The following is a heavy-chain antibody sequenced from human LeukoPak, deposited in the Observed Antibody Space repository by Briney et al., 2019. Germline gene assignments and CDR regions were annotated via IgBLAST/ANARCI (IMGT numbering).Heavy chain of an antibody. V-gene: IGHV4-39*07. Sequence: SETLSLTCTVSGGSISSSSYYWGWIRQPPGKGLEWIASIYYSGSTYYNSSLKSRVTISVDTSKNQISLKLASVTAADTAIYYCARDRLLWFGELDFWGQGTLVIVSS. CDR2: IYYSGST. D-gene: IGHD3-10*01. CDR1: GGSISSSSYY. CDR3: ARDRLLWFGELDF. J-gene: IGHJ4*02.